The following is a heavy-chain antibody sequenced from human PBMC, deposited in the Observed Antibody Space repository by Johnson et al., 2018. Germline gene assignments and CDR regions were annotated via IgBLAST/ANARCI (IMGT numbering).Heavy chain of an antibody. J-gene: IGHJ3*02. Sequence: LVESGGGVGQPGRSLRLACAASGFTFNSYSMNWVRQAPGKGLEWVAVIAYDGSNKYYADSVKGRCTISRDNSKNTLYMQMNSLRAEDTAVYYCARAAMIGVPRQAFDIWGQGTMVTVSS. CDR1: GFTFNSYS. D-gene: IGHD3-22*01. V-gene: IGHV3-30*03. CDR2: IAYDGSNK. CDR3: ARAAMIGVPRQAFDI.